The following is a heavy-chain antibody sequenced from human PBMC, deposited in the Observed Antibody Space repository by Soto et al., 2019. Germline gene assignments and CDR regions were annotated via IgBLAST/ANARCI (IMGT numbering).Heavy chain of an antibody. Sequence: SQKIPSKGSGRNFTSYWIGCVLQMTGKGLEWMGIIYPGDSDTRYSPSFQGQVTISRDTSKNTLYLQMNSLRVEDTAIYYCAKTRYFDPPGTFDYWGEGAQVTVSS. V-gene: IGHV5-51*01. CDR1: GRNFTSYW. CDR2: IYPGDSDT. J-gene: IGHJ4*02. D-gene: IGHD3-9*01. CDR3: AKTRYFDPPGTFDY.